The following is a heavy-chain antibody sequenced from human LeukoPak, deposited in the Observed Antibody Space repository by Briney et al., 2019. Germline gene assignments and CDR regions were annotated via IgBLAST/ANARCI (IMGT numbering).Heavy chain of an antibody. CDR1: GYTFAIYA. D-gene: IGHD2-2*01. V-gene: IGHV1-69*04. CDR2: IIPILGIA. J-gene: IGHJ5*02. CDR3: ARGYCSSTSCSHNWFDP. Sequence: SVKVSCKASGYTFAIYAISWVRQAPGQGLEWMGRIIPILGIANYAQKFQGRVTITADKSTSTAYMELSSLRSEDTAVYYCARGYCSSTSCSHNWFDPWGQGTLVTVSS.